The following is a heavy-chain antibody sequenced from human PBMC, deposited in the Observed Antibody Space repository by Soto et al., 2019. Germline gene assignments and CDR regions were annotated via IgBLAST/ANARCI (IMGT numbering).Heavy chain of an antibody. D-gene: IGHD3-10*01. CDR1: GFTFSSYG. V-gene: IGHV3-33*01. CDR2: IWYDGSNK. CDR3: ARVPRRFYGSGSYEDY. J-gene: IGHJ4*02. Sequence: QVQLLESGGGVVQPGRSLRLSCAASGFTFSSYGMHWVRQAPGKGLEWVAVIWYDGSNKYYADSVKGRFTISRDNSKNTLYLQMNSLRAEDTAVYYCARVPRRFYGSGSYEDYWGQGTLVTVSS.